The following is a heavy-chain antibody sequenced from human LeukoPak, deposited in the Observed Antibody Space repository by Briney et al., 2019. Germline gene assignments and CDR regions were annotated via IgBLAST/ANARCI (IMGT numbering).Heavy chain of an antibody. CDR3: ARCQAYCTNNWFDP. D-gene: IGHD2-8*01. J-gene: IGHJ5*02. CDR1: GFTFNGYA. Sequence: GGSLRLSCAASGFTFNGYAMSWVRDAPGKGLEWVSAIADSGGATLYADSVKGRFTISRDNSGNTLYLQMNYLRAEDTAVYFCARCQAYCTNNWFDPWGQGTLVTVSS. V-gene: IGHV3-23*01. CDR2: IADSGGAT.